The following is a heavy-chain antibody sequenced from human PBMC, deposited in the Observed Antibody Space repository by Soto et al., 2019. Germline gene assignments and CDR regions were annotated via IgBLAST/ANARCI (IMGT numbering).Heavy chain of an antibody. D-gene: IGHD5-12*01. CDR1: GGSFSGYY. CDR2: INHSGST. V-gene: IGHV4-34*01. Sequence: SETLSLTCAVYGGSFSGYYWSWIRQPPGKGLEWIGEINHSGSTNYNPSLKSRVTISVDTSKNQFSLKLSSVTAADTAVYYCARGPLDIVATIYWFDPWGQGTLVTVSS. J-gene: IGHJ5*02. CDR3: ARGPLDIVATIYWFDP.